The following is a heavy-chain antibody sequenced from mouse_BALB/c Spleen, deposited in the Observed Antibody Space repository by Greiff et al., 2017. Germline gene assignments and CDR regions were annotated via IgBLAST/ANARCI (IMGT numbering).Heavy chain of an antibody. J-gene: IGHJ4*01. Sequence: KQSCKASGYTFTSYWMHWVKQRPGQGLEWIGEIDPSDSYTNYNQKFKGKATLTVDKSSSTAYMQLSSLTSEDSAVYYCALYPYAMDYWGQGTSVTVSS. CDR1: GYTFTSYW. V-gene: IGHV1-69*02. D-gene: IGHD2-12*01. CDR2: IDPSDSYT. CDR3: ALYPYAMDY.